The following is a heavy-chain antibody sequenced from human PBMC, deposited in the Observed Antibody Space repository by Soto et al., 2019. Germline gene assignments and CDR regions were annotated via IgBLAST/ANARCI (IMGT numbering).Heavy chain of an antibody. D-gene: IGHD2-8*02. V-gene: IGHV4-34*01. CDR1: GGSFSGYY. J-gene: IGHJ4*02. CDR3: ARDKITGLFDC. Sequence: QVQLQQWGAGLLKPSETLSLTCAVYGGSFSGYYWTWIRQPPGTGLEWIGEINHSGSTNYKPSLKSRVTISVDTSKNQFSLKLTSVTAADTAVYYCARDKITGLFDCWGQGTLVTVSS. CDR2: INHSGST.